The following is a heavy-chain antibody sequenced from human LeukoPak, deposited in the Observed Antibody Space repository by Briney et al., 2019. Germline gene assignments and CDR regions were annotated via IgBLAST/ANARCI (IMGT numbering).Heavy chain of an antibody. CDR2: ITYRRSA. D-gene: IGHD2-21*01. Sequence: SETLSLTCAVYGSLDIYYFMFVRQPPGKGLQWLGEITYRRSADYNPSLKSRLTISIDVPQRQISLQLRSVTAADTAVYYCAAYGGDWNFDSWGQGTLVTVSS. J-gene: IGHJ4*02. CDR1: GSLDIYY. CDR3: AAYGGDWNFDS. V-gene: IGHV4-34*01.